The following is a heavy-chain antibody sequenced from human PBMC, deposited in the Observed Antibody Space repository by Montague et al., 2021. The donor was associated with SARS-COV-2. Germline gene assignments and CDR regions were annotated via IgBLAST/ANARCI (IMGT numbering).Heavy chain of an antibody. Sequence: SLRLSCAASGFTVSSNYMSWVRQAPGKGLEWVSDIYSGGSTHYADSVKGRFTISRDNSKNTVYLQMNSLRAEDTAVYYCARDTPKQLNYYYGMDVWGQGTTVTVSS. J-gene: IGHJ6*02. CDR3: ARDTPKQLNYYYGMDV. CDR2: IYSGGST. CDR1: GFTVSSNY. D-gene: IGHD6-13*01. V-gene: IGHV3-66*01.